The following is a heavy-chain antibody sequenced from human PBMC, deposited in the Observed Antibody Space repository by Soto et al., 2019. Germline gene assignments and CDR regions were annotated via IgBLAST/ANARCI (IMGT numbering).Heavy chain of an antibody. J-gene: IGHJ6*02. V-gene: IGHV1-18*01. CDR2: ISAYNGNT. CDR3: AGVTGAKTPYYYYGMDV. Sequence: ASVKVSCKASGYTFTSYGISWVRQAPGQGLEWMGWISAYNGNTNYAQKLQGRVTMTTDTSTSTAYMELRSLRSDDTAVYYCAGVTGAKTPYYYYGMDVWGQGTTVTVSS. CDR1: GYTFTSYG. D-gene: IGHD1-26*01.